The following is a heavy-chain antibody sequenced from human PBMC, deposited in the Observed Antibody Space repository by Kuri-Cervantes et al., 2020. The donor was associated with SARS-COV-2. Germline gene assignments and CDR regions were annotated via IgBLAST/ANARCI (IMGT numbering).Heavy chain of an antibody. CDR2: TSFEENNK. CDR1: GFAFRSYG. Sequence: GESLKISCAASGFAFRSYGMHWVRQAPGKGLEWVAVTSFEENNKRYADSVKGRFSISRDNSKNTLYLQMNSLKVEDTAVYYCAKDLWEWERFYFYGMDVWGQGTTVTVSS. V-gene: IGHV3-30*18. D-gene: IGHD1-26*01. CDR3: AKDLWEWERFYFYGMDV. J-gene: IGHJ6*02.